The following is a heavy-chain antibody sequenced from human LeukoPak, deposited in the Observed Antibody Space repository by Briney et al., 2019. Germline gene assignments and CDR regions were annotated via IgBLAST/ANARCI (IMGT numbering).Heavy chain of an antibody. D-gene: IGHD3-16*01. V-gene: IGHV3-30*02. Sequence: GGSLRHSCIASGFTFSNHGMHWVRQAPGKGLEWVTFIGHDGDNEQYAQSVRGRFTISRDKSKNTVYLQMNSLRAEDTAVYYCAKDRFYDFDYWGQGTLVTVSS. CDR2: IGHDGDNE. J-gene: IGHJ4*02. CDR3: AKDRFYDFDY. CDR1: GFTFSNHG.